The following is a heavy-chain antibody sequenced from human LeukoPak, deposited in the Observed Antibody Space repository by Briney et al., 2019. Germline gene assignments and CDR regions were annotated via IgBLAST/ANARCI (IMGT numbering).Heavy chain of an antibody. CDR3: ARDLISMVPAASPGFDY. CDR1: GYTFTGYY. V-gene: IGHV1-2*02. J-gene: IGHJ4*02. Sequence: GASVKVSCKASGYTFTGYYMHWVRQAPGQGLEWMGWINPNSGGTNYAQKFQGRVTMTRDTSISTAYMELSRLRSDDTAVYYCARDLISMVPAASPGFDYWGQGTLVTVSS. CDR2: INPNSGGT. D-gene: IGHD2-2*01.